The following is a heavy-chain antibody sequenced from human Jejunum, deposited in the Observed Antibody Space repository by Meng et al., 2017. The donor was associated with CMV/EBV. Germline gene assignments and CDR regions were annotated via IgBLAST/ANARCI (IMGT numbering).Heavy chain of an antibody. D-gene: IGHD3-10*01. CDR3: VRRAGSLYYFDF. V-gene: IGHV5-51*01. Sequence: GSGSTFIDSGIGVVRQMPGKGLEWMGIIYPDDSDSRYNPSFQGQVTISADKSITTAYLQWSSLKASDTGMYYCVRRAGSLYYFDFWGPGTLVTVSS. J-gene: IGHJ4*02. CDR1: GSTFIDSG. CDR2: IYPDDSDS.